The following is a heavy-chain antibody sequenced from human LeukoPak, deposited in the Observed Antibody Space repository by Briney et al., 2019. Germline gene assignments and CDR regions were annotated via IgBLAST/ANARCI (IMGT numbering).Heavy chain of an antibody. CDR1: GHSFTRHW. Sequence: GESLKISCKGYGHSFTRHWIGWVRQMPGKGLEWMGIIYPGDSDTRYSPSFQGQVTISVDKSITTAYLQWSRLKASDTAMYYCARHWGSGSHIDYWGQGTLVTVSS. J-gene: IGHJ4*02. CDR2: IYPGDSDT. D-gene: IGHD3-10*01. CDR3: ARHWGSGSHIDY. V-gene: IGHV5-51*01.